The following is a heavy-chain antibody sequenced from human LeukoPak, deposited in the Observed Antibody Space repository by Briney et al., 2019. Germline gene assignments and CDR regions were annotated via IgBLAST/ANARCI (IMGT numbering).Heavy chain of an antibody. D-gene: IGHD3-22*01. CDR3: ATNRRPYYYDSSGYYPYYFDY. V-gene: IGHV1-24*01. J-gene: IGHJ4*02. CDR1: GYTLTELS. Sequence: ASVKVSCKVSGYTLTELSMHWVRQAPGKGLEWMGGFDPEDGETIYAQKFQGSVTMTEDTSTDTAYMELSSLRSEDTAVYYCATNRRPYYYDSSGYYPYYFDYWGQGTLVTVSS. CDR2: FDPEDGET.